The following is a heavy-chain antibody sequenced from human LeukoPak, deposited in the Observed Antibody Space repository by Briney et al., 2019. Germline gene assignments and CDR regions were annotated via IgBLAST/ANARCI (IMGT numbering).Heavy chain of an antibody. D-gene: IGHD5-18*01. J-gene: IGHJ6*03. V-gene: IGHV3-21*01. CDR2: ISSSSSSYK. CDR1: GFTFSSYS. CDR3: AKGGVDTAMVEVYYYYYMDV. Sequence: GGSLRLSCAASGFTFSSYSMNWVRQAPGKGLEWVSSISSSSSSYKYYSDSVKGRFTISRDNAKNSLYLQMNSLRAEDTAVYYCAKGGVDTAMVEVYYYYYMDVWGKGTTVTISS.